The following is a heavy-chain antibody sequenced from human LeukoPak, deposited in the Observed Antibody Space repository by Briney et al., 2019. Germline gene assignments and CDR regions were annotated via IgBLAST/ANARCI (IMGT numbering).Heavy chain of an antibody. D-gene: IGHD3-22*01. Sequence: SQKLSRNGTVSGGSIFSGDYYWNWIRQPPGKGLEWIGYIYYNGITYYNPSLESRVTISVDTSKNQFSLKLSSVTAADTAVYYCARGDYNDGAGYLDHWGQGTLVPVSS. CDR2: IYYNGIT. CDR1: GGSIFSGDYY. V-gene: IGHV4-30-4*01. CDR3: ARGDYNDGAGYLDH. J-gene: IGHJ5*02.